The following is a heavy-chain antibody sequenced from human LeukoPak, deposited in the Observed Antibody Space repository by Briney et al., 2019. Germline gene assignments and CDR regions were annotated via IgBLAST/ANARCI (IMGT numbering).Heavy chain of an antibody. V-gene: IGHV1-2*02. J-gene: IGHJ4*02. Sequence: ASVKVSCKASGYTFTGYYIHWVRQAPGQGLEWMGWINPNSGGTNYAQKFQGRVTMTRDTSISTAYMELSRLRSDDTAVYYCARGKEWELLPFDYWGQGTLVTVSS. CDR1: GYTFTGYY. D-gene: IGHD1-26*01. CDR3: ARGKEWELLPFDY. CDR2: INPNSGGT.